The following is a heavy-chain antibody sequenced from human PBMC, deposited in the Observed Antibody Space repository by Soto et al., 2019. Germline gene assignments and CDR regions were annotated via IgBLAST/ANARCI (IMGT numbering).Heavy chain of an antibody. J-gene: IGHJ4*02. Sequence: EVQLVESGGGLVKPGGSLRLSCAASGFTFSSYSMNWVRQAPGKGLEWVSSISSSSSYIYYADSAKGRFTISRDNAKNSLYLQMNSLRAEDTAVYYCARGTAAAGPPVDYWGQGTLVTVSS. CDR3: ARGTAAAGPPVDY. CDR2: ISSSSSYI. D-gene: IGHD6-13*01. V-gene: IGHV3-21*01. CDR1: GFTFSSYS.